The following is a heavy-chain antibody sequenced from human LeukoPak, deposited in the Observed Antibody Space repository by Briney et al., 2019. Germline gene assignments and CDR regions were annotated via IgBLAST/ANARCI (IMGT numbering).Heavy chain of an antibody. CDR1: GGSISSYY. CDR3: ARGVVVPAANWFDP. CDR2: IYTSGST. J-gene: IGHJ5*02. V-gene: IGHV4-4*07. D-gene: IGHD2-2*01. Sequence: PSETLSLTCTVSGGSISSYYRSWIRQPAGKGLEWIGRIYTSGSTNYNPSLKSRVTMSVDTSKNQFSLKLSSVTAADTAVYYCARGVVVPAANWFDPWGQGTLVTVSS.